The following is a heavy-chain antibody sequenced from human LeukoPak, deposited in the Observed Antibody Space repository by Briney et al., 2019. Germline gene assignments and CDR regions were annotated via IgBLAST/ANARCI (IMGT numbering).Heavy chain of an antibody. D-gene: IGHD3-10*01. CDR2: ISSRSNYI. CDR1: GFSFSDHN. CDR3: ARDYLGFGESGFDY. Sequence: PGGSLRLSCAVSGFSFSDHNMNWVRQAPGKGLEWVASISSRSNYIYYADSLKGRFTVSRDNARNSLFLQMTSLRAEDKAVYYCARDYLGFGESGFDYWGQGTLVIVSS. V-gene: IGHV3-21*01. J-gene: IGHJ4*02.